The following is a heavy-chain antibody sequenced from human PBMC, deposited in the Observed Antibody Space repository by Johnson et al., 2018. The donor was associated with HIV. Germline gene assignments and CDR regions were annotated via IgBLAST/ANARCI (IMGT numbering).Heavy chain of an antibody. CDR2: IGTAGDT. V-gene: IGHV3-13*01. J-gene: IGHJ3*02. D-gene: IGHD6-19*01. CDR3: AKAGYSSGWYLGAFDI. CDR1: GFTFSSYD. Sequence: VQLVESGGGLVQPGGSLRLSCAASGFTFSSYDMHWVRQATGKGLEWVSAIGTAGDTYYPGSVKGRFTISRENAKNSLYLQMNSLRAEDTAVYYCAKAGYSSGWYLGAFDIWGQGTMVTVSS.